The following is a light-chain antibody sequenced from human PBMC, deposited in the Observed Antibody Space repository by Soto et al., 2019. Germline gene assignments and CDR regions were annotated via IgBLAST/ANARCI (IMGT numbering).Light chain of an antibody. J-gene: IGKJ1*01. CDR2: SAS. V-gene: IGKV1-6*01. CDR1: LGIRDD. Sequence: AIQMTQSPSSLSASVGDRVTITCRASLGIRDDLGWYQQKPATAPKLLIYSASSLQSGVPSRFSCSGSSTDFTLTISWLQPEDFATYYCLQDYNCPWTFGQGTKVEIK. CDR3: LQDYNCPWT.